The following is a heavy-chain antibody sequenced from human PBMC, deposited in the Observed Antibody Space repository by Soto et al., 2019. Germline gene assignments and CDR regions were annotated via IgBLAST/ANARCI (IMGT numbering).Heavy chain of an antibody. J-gene: IGHJ4*02. V-gene: IGHV3-15*06. D-gene: IGHD3-16*01. CDR2: IQNKADGGAT. CDR3: TRVNLGKLDY. CDR1: GFTLSNAW. Sequence: EVQLVESGGGLVEPGGSLRLSCAASGFTLSNAWMSWVRQAPGKGLEWVGRIQNKADGGATTYAAPVRGRFTITRDDSKNTLDLQMSSLKTEDTAMYYCTRVNLGKLDYWGQGTLATVSS.